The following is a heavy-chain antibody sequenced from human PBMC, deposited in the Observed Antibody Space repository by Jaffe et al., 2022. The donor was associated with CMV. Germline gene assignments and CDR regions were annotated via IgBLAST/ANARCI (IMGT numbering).Heavy chain of an antibody. V-gene: IGHV4-4*02. CDR2: IYHSGST. D-gene: IGHD3-22*01. J-gene: IGHJ5*02. Sequence: QVQLQESGPGLVKPSGTLSLTCAVSGGSISSSNWWSWVRQPPGKGLEWIGEIYHSGSTNYNPSLKSRVTISVDKSKNQFSLKLSSVTAADTAVYYCARDNGLYYYDSSGSYEWFDPWGQGTLVTVSS. CDR1: GGSISSSNW. CDR3: ARDNGLYYYDSSGSYEWFDP.